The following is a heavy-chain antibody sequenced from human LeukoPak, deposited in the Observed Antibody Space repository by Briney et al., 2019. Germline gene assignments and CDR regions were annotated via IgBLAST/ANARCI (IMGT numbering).Heavy chain of an antibody. Sequence: SETLSLTCTVSGGSISSYYWSWIRQPPGKGLEWIGYIYYSGSTNYNPPLKSRVTISVDTSKNQFSLKLSSVTAADTAVYYCARGPKGIAVAELDPWGQGTLVTVSS. J-gene: IGHJ5*02. CDR3: ARGPKGIAVAELDP. D-gene: IGHD6-19*01. V-gene: IGHV4-59*08. CDR2: IYYSGST. CDR1: GGSISSYY.